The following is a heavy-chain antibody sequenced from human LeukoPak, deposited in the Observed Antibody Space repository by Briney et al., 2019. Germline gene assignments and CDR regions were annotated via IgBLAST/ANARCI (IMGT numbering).Heavy chain of an antibody. CDR3: AKLSSGWLPRDY. D-gene: IGHD6-19*01. V-gene: IGHV3-23*01. J-gene: IGHJ4*02. Sequence: GGSLRLSCAASGFTFSSYSMNWVRQAPGKGLEWVSAISGSGGSTYYADSVKGRFTISRDNSKNTLYLQMNSLRAEDTAVYYCAKLSSGWLPRDYWGQGTLVTVSS. CDR2: ISGSGGST. CDR1: GFTFSSYS.